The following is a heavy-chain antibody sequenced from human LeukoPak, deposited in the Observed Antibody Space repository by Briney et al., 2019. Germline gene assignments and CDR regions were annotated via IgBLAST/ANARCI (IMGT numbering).Heavy chain of an antibody. D-gene: IGHD6-13*01. CDR3: ARGYSSSWGTSQFDY. J-gene: IGHJ4*02. CDR1: GFTFDDYA. Sequence: GGSLRLSCAASGFTFDDYAMHWVRQAPGKGLEWVSGISWNSGSIGYADSVKGRFTISRDNAKNSLYLQMNSLRAEDTAVYYCARGYSSSWGTSQFDYWGQGTLVTVSS. V-gene: IGHV3-9*01. CDR2: ISWNSGSI.